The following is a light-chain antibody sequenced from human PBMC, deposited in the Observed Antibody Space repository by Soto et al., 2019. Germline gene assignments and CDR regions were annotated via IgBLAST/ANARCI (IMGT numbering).Light chain of an antibody. CDR1: QSISSY. J-gene: IGKJ1*01. V-gene: IGKV1-39*01. Sequence: DIQMTQSPSSLSASVGDRVTITCRASQSISSYLNWYQQKPGKAPKLLTYAASSLQSGVPSRFSGSGSGTDFTLTISSLQPEDFATYYCQQSYSTPRTFGQGTKLDIK. CDR2: AAS. CDR3: QQSYSTPRT.